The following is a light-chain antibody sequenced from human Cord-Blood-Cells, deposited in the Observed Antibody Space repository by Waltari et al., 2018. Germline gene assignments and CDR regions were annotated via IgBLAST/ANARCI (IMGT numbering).Light chain of an antibody. CDR2: DAS. J-gene: IGKJ4*01. Sequence: IVFKQSPAPLSLSPWERATVTCRASQSVSSYLAWYQQKPGQAPRLLIYDASNRATGIPARFSGSGSGTDFTLTISSLEPEDFAVYYCQQRSNWPLTFGGGTKVEIK. CDR1: QSVSSY. V-gene: IGKV3-11*01. CDR3: QQRSNWPLT.